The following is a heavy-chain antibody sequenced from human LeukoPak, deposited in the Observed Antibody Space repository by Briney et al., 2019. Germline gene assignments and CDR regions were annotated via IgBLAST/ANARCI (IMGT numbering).Heavy chain of an antibody. Sequence: SETLSLTCAVYGGPFSGYYWSWIRQPPGKGLEWIGEINQGGTTNYNPSLRSRVTILIDTSRNQFSLRLSSVNAADTAVYYCARGRLFSGYRGNVGHEDFDYWGQGSLVTVSS. CDR2: INQGGTT. CDR1: GGPFSGYY. J-gene: IGHJ4*02. V-gene: IGHV4-34*01. D-gene: IGHD5-12*01. CDR3: ARGRLFSGYRGNVGHEDFDY.